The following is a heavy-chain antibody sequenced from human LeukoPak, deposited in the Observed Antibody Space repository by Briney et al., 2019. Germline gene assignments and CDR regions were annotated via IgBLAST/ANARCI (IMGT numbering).Heavy chain of an antibody. Sequence: SETLSLTCTVSGGSMSGYYWSWIRQPPGKGLEWIGYIHYSGTTNYNPSLKSRVTISLDTSRNQFSLKLRSVATADTAVYYCARRRVYSGSGEFDFWGQGTLVTVSS. CDR2: IHYSGTT. V-gene: IGHV4-59*01. D-gene: IGHD5-12*01. CDR1: GGSMSGYY. J-gene: IGHJ4*02. CDR3: ARRRVYSGSGEFDF.